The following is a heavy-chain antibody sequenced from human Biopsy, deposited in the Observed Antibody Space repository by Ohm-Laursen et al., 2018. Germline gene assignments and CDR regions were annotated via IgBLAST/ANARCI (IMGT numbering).Heavy chain of an antibody. V-gene: IGHV3-23*01. Sequence: SLRLSCSASGFTYTTFAMSWVRQAPGKGQEWVSTISANGATSYYADSVKGRFTISRDNSKNTLYLQMNSVRADDTAIYYCAKGGSITIFGVVINNCFDPWGQGTRVTDSS. CDR1: GFTYTTFA. D-gene: IGHD3-3*01. J-gene: IGHJ5*02. CDR2: ISANGATS. CDR3: AKGGSITIFGVVINNCFDP.